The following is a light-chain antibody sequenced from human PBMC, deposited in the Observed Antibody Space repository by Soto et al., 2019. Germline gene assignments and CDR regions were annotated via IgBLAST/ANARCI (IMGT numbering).Light chain of an antibody. Sequence: IVLTQSPAILSLSPVETATTSCRASQSLTTNFLAWYQQKPGQAPRLLIYGPSSRAPGCPGRFSGDGAGTDFTLTINGLETEDFAVYFCQQYSNSQLSFGGGTKVDIK. V-gene: IGKV3D-7*01. CDR3: QQYSNSQLS. CDR1: QSLTTNF. CDR2: GPS. J-gene: IGKJ4*01.